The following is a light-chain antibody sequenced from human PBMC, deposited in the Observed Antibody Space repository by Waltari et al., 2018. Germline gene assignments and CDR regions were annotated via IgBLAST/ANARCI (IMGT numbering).Light chain of an antibody. Sequence: AIQLTQSPSSLSASIGDRVTISCRASQGIRSGLAWYKQKPGQPPKNLLYDASTLDSGVPSRFSGSGSGTDFTLTISSLQPEDFATYYCQQCLTYPQAFGQGTRLEIK. J-gene: IGKJ5*01. CDR2: DAS. V-gene: IGKV1-13*02. CDR1: QGIRSG. CDR3: QQCLTYPQA.